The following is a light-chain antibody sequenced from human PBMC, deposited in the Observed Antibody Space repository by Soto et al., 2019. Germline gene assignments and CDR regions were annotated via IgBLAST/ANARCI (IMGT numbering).Light chain of an antibody. CDR1: SSDVGGYNY. V-gene: IGLV2-8*01. CDR2: EVS. Sequence: QSALTQFPSASGSPGQSVTISCTGTSSDVGGYNYVSWYQHHPGKAPKLMIYEVSKRPSGVPDRFSGSKSGNTASLTVSGLQAEDEADYYCNSYAGSNNLVFGGGTKLTVL. CDR3: NSYAGSNNLV. J-gene: IGLJ3*02.